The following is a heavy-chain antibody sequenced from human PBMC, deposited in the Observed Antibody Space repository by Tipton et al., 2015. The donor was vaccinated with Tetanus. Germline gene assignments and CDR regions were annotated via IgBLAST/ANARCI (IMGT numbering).Heavy chain of an antibody. V-gene: IGHV4-59*01. Sequence: TLSLTCTVSGGSISSYYWSWIRQPPGKGLEWIGYIYYSGSTNYNPSLKSRVTISVDTSKNQFSLKLSSVTAADTAVYYCAVGPRRSGWYDYWGQGTLVTVSS. CDR3: AVGPRRSGWYDY. CDR2: IYYSGST. J-gene: IGHJ4*02. CDR1: GGSISSYY. D-gene: IGHD6-19*01.